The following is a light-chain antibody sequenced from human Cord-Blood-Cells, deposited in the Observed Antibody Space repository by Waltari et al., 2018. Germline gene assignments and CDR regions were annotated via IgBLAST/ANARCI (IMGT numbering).Light chain of an antibody. V-gene: IGKV1-39*01. CDR3: QQSYSTLLI. CDR1: QSISSY. Sequence: DIQMTQSPSSLSASVGDRVTITCRASQSISSYLNWYQQKPGKAPKLLIYAASCLQSGVPSRFSGSGSETDFILTISSLQTEVFATYYCQQSYSTLLIFVGGTKVEI. CDR2: AAS. J-gene: IGKJ4*01.